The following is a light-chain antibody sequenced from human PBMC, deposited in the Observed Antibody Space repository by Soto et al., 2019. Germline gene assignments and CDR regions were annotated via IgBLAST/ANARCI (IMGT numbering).Light chain of an antibody. CDR2: TAS. Sequence: DIQITQSPSSLSASVGDRVTITCRASQGIRDDLAWYQQKPGKAPRPLIYTASSLQSGVPSRFSGSGSGTEFTLTISSLQPEDFGIYYCQQYENYCTFGKGTKV. J-gene: IGKJ1*01. CDR1: QGIRDD. CDR3: QQYENYCT. V-gene: IGKV1-17*01.